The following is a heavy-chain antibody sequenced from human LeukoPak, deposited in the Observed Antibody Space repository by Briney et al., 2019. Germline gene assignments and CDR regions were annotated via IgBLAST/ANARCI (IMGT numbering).Heavy chain of an antibody. CDR3: ARGGYSYGYYYYGMDV. CDR2: IIPIFGTA. Sequence: SVKVSCNAPGGTFSSYAISWVRQAPGQGLEWMGGIIPIFGTANYAQKFQGRVTITADESTSTAYMELSSLRSEDTAVYYCARGGYSYGYYYYGMDVWGKGTTVTVSS. D-gene: IGHD5-18*01. CDR1: GGTFSSYA. J-gene: IGHJ6*04. V-gene: IGHV1-69*13.